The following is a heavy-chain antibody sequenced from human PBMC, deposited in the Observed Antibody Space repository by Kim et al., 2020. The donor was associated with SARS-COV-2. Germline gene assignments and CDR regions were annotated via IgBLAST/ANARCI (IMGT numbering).Heavy chain of an antibody. CDR2: ISGSGGNT. V-gene: IGHV3-23*01. D-gene: IGHD6-19*01. Sequence: GGSLRLSCAASGFTFSNYAMSWVRQSPGKGLEWVSSISGSGGNTFYADSVKGRFTISRDNSKNTLYLQMNSLRAEDTAVYYCARCEFRAAGDFDYWGQGTLVTVSS. CDR1: GFTFSNYA. J-gene: IGHJ4*02. CDR3: ARCEFRAAGDFDY.